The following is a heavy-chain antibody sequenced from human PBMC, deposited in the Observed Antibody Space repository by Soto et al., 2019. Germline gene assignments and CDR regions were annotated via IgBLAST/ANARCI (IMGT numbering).Heavy chain of an antibody. Sequence: GGSLRLSCAASGFNFSNSAMTWVRQAPGKGLEWVSGISSRCGTTYYADSVKGRFTISRDNSKNTRYLQMNSLRAEDTAMYYCASILYSAHRDALDVWGQGTTVTVSS. J-gene: IGHJ6*02. CDR3: ASILYSAHRDALDV. D-gene: IGHD2-21*01. CDR1: GFNFSNSA. V-gene: IGHV3-23*01. CDR2: ISSRCGTT.